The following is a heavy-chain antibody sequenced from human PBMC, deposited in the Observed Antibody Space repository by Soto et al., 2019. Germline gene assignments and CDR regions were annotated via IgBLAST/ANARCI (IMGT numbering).Heavy chain of an antibody. CDR2: ITWHSGTI. CDR1: GFTFDQYT. Sequence: EVQLVESGGGLVQPGRSLRLACAASGFTFDQYTMHWVRQAPGKGLEWVSSITWHSGTIGYADSVKGRFTISRDNAKNSLYLQMNSLRGEDTALYYCAKEIITFGDVNYYYIDVWGNGTTVTVSS. D-gene: IGHD3-16*01. V-gene: IGHV3-9*01. J-gene: IGHJ6*03. CDR3: AKEIITFGDVNYYYIDV.